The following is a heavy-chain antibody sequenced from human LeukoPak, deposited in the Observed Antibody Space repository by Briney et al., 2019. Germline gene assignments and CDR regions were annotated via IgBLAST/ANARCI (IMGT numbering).Heavy chain of an antibody. Sequence: ASVKVSCKVSGYTLTVLSLHWVRQAPGKGLEWMGGFDPEDGETIYAQKFQGRVTMTEDTSTDTAYMELSSLRSEDTAVYYCATHSSSWYYFDYWGQGTLVTVSS. J-gene: IGHJ4*02. D-gene: IGHD6-13*01. CDR3: ATHSSSWYYFDY. CDR1: GYTLTVLS. CDR2: FDPEDGET. V-gene: IGHV1-24*01.